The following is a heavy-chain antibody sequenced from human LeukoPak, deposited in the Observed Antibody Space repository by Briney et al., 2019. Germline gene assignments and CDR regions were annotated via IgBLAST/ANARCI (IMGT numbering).Heavy chain of an antibody. V-gene: IGHV1-18*01. CDR1: GYTFTSYG. CDR3: ARGYDSSGWYYYYYYGMDV. J-gene: IGHJ6*02. Sequence: GASVKVSCKASGYTFTSYGISWVRQAPGQGLEWMGWISAYSGNTNYAQKLQGRVTMTTDTSTSTAYMELRSLRSDDTAVYYCARGYDSSGWYYYYYYGMDVWGQGTTVTVSS. D-gene: IGHD6-19*01. CDR2: ISAYSGNT.